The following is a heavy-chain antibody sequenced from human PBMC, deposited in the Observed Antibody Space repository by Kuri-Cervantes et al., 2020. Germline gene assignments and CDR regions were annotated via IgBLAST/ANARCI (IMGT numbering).Heavy chain of an antibody. CDR1: GFTFSTYW. Sequence: GESLKISCAASGFTFSTYWMSWVRQAPGKGLEWVANIQQDGRENYYVDSVKGRFTISRDNSKNTLYVQMNSLRDEDTAVYYCARDGLWCSGGSCYSQYYFDYWGQGTLVTVSS. V-gene: IGHV3-7*01. CDR3: ARDGLWCSGGSCYSQYYFDY. J-gene: IGHJ4*02. D-gene: IGHD2-15*01. CDR2: IQQDGREN.